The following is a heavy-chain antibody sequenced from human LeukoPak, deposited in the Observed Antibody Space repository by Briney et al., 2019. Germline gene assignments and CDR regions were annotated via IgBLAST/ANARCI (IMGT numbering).Heavy chain of an antibody. Sequence: ASVKVSCKASGGTFSSYAISWVRQAPGQGLEWMGGIIPIFGTANYAQKFQGRVTMTEDTSTDTAYMELSSLRSEDTAVYYCATERSTVTTISGPTHLLYWGQGTLVTVSS. CDR1: GGTFSSYA. D-gene: IGHD4-17*01. CDR2: IIPIFGTA. V-gene: IGHV1-69*06. J-gene: IGHJ4*02. CDR3: ATERSTVTTISGPTHLLY.